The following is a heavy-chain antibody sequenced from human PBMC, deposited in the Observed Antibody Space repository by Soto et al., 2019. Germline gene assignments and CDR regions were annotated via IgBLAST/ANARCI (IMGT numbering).Heavy chain of an antibody. CDR1: GFTFSSYA. Sequence: QVQLVASGGGVVQPGRSLRLSCAASGFTFSSYAMHWVRQAPGKGLEWVAVISYDGGNKYYADSVKGRFTISRDNSKNPLYLQMNSLRAEDTAVDYCASAGVRDINRPWSLVDYGGQGTLVTVAS. D-gene: IGHD2-8*01. CDR3: ASAGVRDINRPWSLVDY. CDR2: ISYDGGNK. J-gene: IGHJ4*02. V-gene: IGHV3-30-3*01.